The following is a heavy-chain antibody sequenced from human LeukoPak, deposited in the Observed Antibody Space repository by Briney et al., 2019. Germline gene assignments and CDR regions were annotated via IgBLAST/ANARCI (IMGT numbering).Heavy chain of an antibody. CDR2: IYYSGST. D-gene: IGHD3-3*01. Sequence: SETLSLTCTVSGGSISSSSYYWGWIRQPPGKGLEWIGSIYYSGSTYYNPSLKSRVTISVDTSKNQFSLKLSSVTAADTAVYYCASSGDFWSGPPDYWGQGTLVTVSS. CDR3: ASSGDFWSGPPDY. V-gene: IGHV4-39*01. J-gene: IGHJ4*02. CDR1: GGSISSSSYY.